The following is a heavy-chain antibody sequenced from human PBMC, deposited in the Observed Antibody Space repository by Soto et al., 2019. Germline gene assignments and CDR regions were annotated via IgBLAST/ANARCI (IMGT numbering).Heavy chain of an antibody. V-gene: IGHV4-34*01. Sequence: KPSETLSLTCAVYGGSFSGYYWSWIRQPPGKGLEWIGEINHSGSTNYNPSLKSRVTISVDTSKNQFSLKLSSVTAADTAVYYCAKAIAVAGTQATLFDYWGQGTLVTVSS. CDR3: AKAIAVAGTQATLFDY. D-gene: IGHD6-19*01. J-gene: IGHJ4*02. CDR2: INHSGST. CDR1: GGSFSGYY.